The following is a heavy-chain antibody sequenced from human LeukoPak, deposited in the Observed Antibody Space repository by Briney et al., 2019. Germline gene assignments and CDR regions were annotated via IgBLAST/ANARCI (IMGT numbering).Heavy chain of an antibody. CDR2: ISSSGSTI. D-gene: IGHD5-12*01. V-gene: IGHV3-11*04. J-gene: IGHJ4*02. CDR1: GFTFSDYY. Sequence: GGSLRLSCAASGFTFSDYYMSWIRQAPGKGLEWVSYISSSGSTIYYADSVKGRFTISRDNAKNSLYLQMNSLRAEDTAVYYCARVEASGYDYGAFDYWGQGTLVTVSS. CDR3: ARVEASGYDYGAFDY.